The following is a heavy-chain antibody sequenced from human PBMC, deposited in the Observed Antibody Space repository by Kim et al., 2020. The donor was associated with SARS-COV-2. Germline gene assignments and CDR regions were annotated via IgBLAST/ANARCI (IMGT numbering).Heavy chain of an antibody. V-gene: IGHV3-74*01. CDR3: ARRQFTSGWYYFDY. J-gene: IGHJ4*02. D-gene: IGHD6-19*01. Sequence: GDSVKGRFPISRHKAKNTLYLQMNSLRAEDTAVYYCARRQFTSGWYYFDYWGQGTLVTVSS.